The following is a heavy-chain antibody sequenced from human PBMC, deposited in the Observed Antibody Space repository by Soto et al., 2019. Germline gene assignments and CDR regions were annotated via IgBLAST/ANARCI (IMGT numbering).Heavy chain of an antibody. CDR1: GFTFSSYA. D-gene: IGHD4-17*01. CDR3: ARDGHTAEGHYYYGMDV. Sequence: GGSLRLSCAASGFTFSSYAMHWVRQAPGKGLEWVAVISYDGSNKYYADSVKGRFTISRDNSKNTLYLQMNSLRAGDTAVYYCARDGHTAEGHYYYGMDVWGQGTTVTVSS. CDR2: ISYDGSNK. V-gene: IGHV3-30-3*01. J-gene: IGHJ6*02.